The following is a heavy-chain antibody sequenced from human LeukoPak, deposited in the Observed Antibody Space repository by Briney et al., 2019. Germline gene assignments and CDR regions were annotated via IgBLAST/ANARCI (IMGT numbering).Heavy chain of an antibody. CDR3: ARDSTAVAGTPYYYYGMDV. CDR1: GGSISSYY. CDR2: IYYSGST. Sequence: SETLSLTCTVSGGSISSYYWSWIRQPPGKGLEWIGYIYYSGSTNYNPSLKSRVTISVDASKNQFSLKLSSVTAADTAVYYCARDSTAVAGTPYYYYGMDVWGQGTTVTVSS. D-gene: IGHD6-19*01. J-gene: IGHJ6*02. V-gene: IGHV4-59*01.